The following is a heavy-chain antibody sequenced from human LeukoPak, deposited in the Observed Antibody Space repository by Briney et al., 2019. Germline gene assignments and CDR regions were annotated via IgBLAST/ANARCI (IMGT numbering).Heavy chain of an antibody. CDR3: ARGYSSGWYYFDY. CDR1: GFTVSSNY. V-gene: IGHV3-53*01. J-gene: IGHJ4*02. CDR2: IYSGGST. D-gene: IGHD6-19*01. Sequence: GGSLRLSCAASGFTVSSNYMSWVRQAPGKGLEWVSVIYSGGSTYYADSVKGRFTISRDNSKNTLYLQMNSLRAEDTAVYYCARGYSSGWYYFDYWGQGTLVTVSS.